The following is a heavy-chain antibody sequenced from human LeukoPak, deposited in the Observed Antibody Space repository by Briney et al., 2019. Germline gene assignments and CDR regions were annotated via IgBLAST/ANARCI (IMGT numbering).Heavy chain of an antibody. Sequence: GGSLRLSCAASGFTVSSNYMSWVRQAPGKGLEWVSVIYSGGSTYYADSVKGRFTISRDNSKNTLYLQMNSLRAEDTAVYYCARRGTAAGTLRSWYYFDYWGQGTLVTVSS. J-gene: IGHJ4*02. D-gene: IGHD6-13*01. CDR1: GFTVSSNY. V-gene: IGHV3-66*01. CDR2: IYSGGST. CDR3: ARRGTAAGTLRSWYYFDY.